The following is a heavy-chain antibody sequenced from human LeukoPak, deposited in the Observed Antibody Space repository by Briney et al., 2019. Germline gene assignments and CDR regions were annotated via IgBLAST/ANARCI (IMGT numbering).Heavy chain of an antibody. V-gene: IGHV3-9*01. J-gene: IGHJ5*02. Sequence: GGSLRLSCAASGFTFSSYNINWVRQAPGKGLEWVSGISWNSGSIGYADSVKGRFTISRDNAKNSLYLQMNSLRAEDTALYYCAKDGRIDPWGQGTLVTVSS. CDR2: ISWNSGSI. CDR3: AKDGRIDP. CDR1: GFTFSSYN.